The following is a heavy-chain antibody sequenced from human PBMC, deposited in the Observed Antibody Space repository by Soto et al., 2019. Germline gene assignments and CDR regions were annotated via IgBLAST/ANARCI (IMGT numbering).Heavy chain of an antibody. D-gene: IGHD3-10*01. CDR2: INHSGST. CDR3: ARGTYGSGSYFDY. Sequence: QVQLQQWGAGLLKPSETLSLTCAVYGGSFSGYYWSWIRQPTGKGLEWIGEINHSGSTNYNPSLKRRVTISVDTTKHQFSLKLSSVTAADTAVYYCARGTYGSGSYFDYWGQGTLVTVSS. V-gene: IGHV4-34*01. J-gene: IGHJ4*02. CDR1: GGSFSGYY.